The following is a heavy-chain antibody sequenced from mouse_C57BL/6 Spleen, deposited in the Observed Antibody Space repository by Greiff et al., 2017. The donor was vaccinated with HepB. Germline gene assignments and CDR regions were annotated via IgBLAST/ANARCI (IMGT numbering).Heavy chain of an antibody. D-gene: IGHD2-3*01. CDR3: ARVYDGDPDY. J-gene: IGHJ2*01. CDR2: IYPSDSET. CDR1: GYTFTSYW. Sequence: QVQLQQPGAELVRPGSSVKLSCKASGYTFTSYWMDWVKQRPGQGLEWIGNIYPSDSETHYNQKFKDKATLTVDKSSSTAYMQLSSLTSEDSAVYYCARVYDGDPDYWGQGTTLTVSS. V-gene: IGHV1-61*01.